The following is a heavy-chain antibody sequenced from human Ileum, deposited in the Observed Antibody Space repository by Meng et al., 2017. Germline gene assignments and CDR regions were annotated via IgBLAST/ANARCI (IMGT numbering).Heavy chain of an antibody. CDR2: ISRSGTT. Sequence: HLRLFGTGLLNPSVSLPSPCAIGAGTCSTYYWSWIRQPPGKGLEWIGEISRSGTTNYNPSLKSRVTISVDTSKNQFSLTVTSVTAADSALYYCAGSGVTTVTYLDWGQGTLVTVSS. CDR1: AGTCSTYY. D-gene: IGHD4-11*01. V-gene: IGHV4-34*08. CDR3: AGSGVTTVTYLD. J-gene: IGHJ4*02.